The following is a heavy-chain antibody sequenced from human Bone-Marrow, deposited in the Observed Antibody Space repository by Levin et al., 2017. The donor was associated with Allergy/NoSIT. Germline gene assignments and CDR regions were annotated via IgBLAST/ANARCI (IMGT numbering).Heavy chain of an antibody. CDR1: GFTFSVYG. V-gene: IGHV3-48*02. Sequence: GESLKISCAASGFTFSVYGMNWVRQAPGKGLEWVSYITASDSSALYADSVKGRFTISRDNAKNSVYLQMNSLGDEDTAVYYCARGGSGGWSDQFFRHWGQGTLVTVSS. D-gene: IGHD6-19*01. CDR3: ARGGSGGWSDQFFRH. J-gene: IGHJ1*01. CDR2: ITASDSSA.